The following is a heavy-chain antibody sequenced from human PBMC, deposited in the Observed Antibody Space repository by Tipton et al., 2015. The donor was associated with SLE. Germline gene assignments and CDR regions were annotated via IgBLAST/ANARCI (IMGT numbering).Heavy chain of an antibody. CDR1: GGSISSGSYY. J-gene: IGHJ3*02. Sequence: TLSLTCTVSGGSISSGSYYWSWIRQPAGKGLEWIGYIYTSGSTNYNPSLKSRVTISVDTSKNQFSLKLSSLTAADTAVDYCARGTYSSGWSDAFDICGQGTMVTVSS. CDR3: ARGTYSSGWSDAFDI. D-gene: IGHD6-19*01. CDR2: IYTSGST. V-gene: IGHV4-61*09.